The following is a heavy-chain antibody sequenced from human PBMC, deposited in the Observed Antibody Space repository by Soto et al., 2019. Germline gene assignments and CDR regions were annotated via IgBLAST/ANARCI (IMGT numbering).Heavy chain of an antibody. J-gene: IGHJ5*02. CDR2: INHTGGT. CDR3: ATRITVFGLLIPPFDP. CDR1: GGSVNGYY. V-gene: IGHV4-34*01. Sequence: KPSETLYLTCAVYGGSVNGYYWNWIRQPPGKGLEWIGEINHTGGTHYNPSLKSRVTMSVDTSKNQFSLRLSSVTAADTAIYYCATRITVFGLLIPPFDPWGQGTQVTVSS. D-gene: IGHD3-3*01.